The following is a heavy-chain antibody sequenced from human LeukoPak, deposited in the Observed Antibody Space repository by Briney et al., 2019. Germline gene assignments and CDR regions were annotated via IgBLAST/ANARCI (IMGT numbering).Heavy chain of an antibody. CDR3: ARDHEYADWAYFYYYMDV. V-gene: IGHV4-59*01. Sequence: SETLSLTSNVSGGSISNYYWNWIRQPPGKGLEWIGYIYYSGSTNYNPSLKSRVIMSVDTAKNQFSLKLRSVTAADTAVYYCARDHEYADWAYFYYYMDVWGKGTTVTVSS. J-gene: IGHJ6*03. D-gene: IGHD4-17*01. CDR1: GGSISNYY. CDR2: IYYSGST.